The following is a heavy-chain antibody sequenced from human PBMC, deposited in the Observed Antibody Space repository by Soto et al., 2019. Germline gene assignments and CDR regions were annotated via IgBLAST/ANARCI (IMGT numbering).Heavy chain of an antibody. V-gene: IGHV4-59*08. J-gene: IGHJ5*02. D-gene: IGHD6-13*01. CDR1: GGSISSYY. CDR2: IYYSGST. CDR3: ARHAIAAAGNNWFDP. Sequence: QVQLQESGPGLVKPSETLSLTCTVSGGSISSYYWSWIRQPPGKGLEWIGYIYYSGSTNYNPSLKSRVTISVDTAKTQFSLKLSSVTAADTAVYYCARHAIAAAGNNWFDPWGQGTLVTVSS.